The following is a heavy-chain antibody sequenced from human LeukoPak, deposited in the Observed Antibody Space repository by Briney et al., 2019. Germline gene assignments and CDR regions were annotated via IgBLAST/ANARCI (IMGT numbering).Heavy chain of an antibody. CDR2: INPSGGST. CDR3: ARDGPSAAPFDY. J-gene: IGHJ4*02. V-gene: IGHV1-46*01. Sequence: ASVKLSCKASGYRFTSYDMHWVRQAPGQGLEWMGIINPSGGSTSYAQRFQGRVAMTRDTSTTTVYMEVNSLTSEDTAVYFCARDGPSAAPFDYWGQGTLVTVCS. CDR1: GYRFTSYD. D-gene: IGHD2-2*01.